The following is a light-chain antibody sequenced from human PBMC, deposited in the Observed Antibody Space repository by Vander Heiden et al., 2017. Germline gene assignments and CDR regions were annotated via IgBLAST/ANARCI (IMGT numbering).Light chain of an antibody. J-gene: IGKJ4*01. CDR2: DAS. CDR3: QQYDNLPT. Sequence: DIPLTQSPSSLSASVGDRVTITCQASQDISNYLNWYKQKPGKAPKLLVYDASNLETGVPSRFSGSGSGTDFTFTISSLQPEDIATYYCQQYDNLPTFGGGTKVEIK. CDR1: QDISNY. V-gene: IGKV1-33*01.